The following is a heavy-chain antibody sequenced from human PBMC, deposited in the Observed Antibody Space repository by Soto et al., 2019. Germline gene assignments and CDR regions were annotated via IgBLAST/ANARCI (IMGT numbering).Heavy chain of an antibody. CDR2: ISNKNGNT. CDR1: GYTFNTYG. CDR3: ARGGLTEVATFGY. D-gene: IGHD5-12*01. V-gene: IGHV1-18*04. J-gene: IGHJ4*02. Sequence: QVRLVQSGAEVKKPGASVKVSCKASGYTFNTYGISWVRQAPGQGLGWMGWISNKNGNTNYEQKLQGRVSMTTDTSTSTAYMELRSLTSDDTAVYYCARGGLTEVATFGYWGQGTLGTVAS.